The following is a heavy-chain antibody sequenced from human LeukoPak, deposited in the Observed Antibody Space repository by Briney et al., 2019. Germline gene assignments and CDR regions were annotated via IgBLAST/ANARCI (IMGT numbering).Heavy chain of an antibody. Sequence: SETLSLTCTVSGGSISSSSYYWGWIRQPPGKGLEWIGSIYYSGSTYYNPSLKSRVTISVDTSKNQFSLKLSSVTAADTAVYYCARQWFGELSSPLFDYWGQGTLVTVSS. J-gene: IGHJ4*02. CDR1: GGSISSSSYY. D-gene: IGHD3-10*01. CDR3: ARQWFGELSSPLFDY. V-gene: IGHV4-39*01. CDR2: IYYSGST.